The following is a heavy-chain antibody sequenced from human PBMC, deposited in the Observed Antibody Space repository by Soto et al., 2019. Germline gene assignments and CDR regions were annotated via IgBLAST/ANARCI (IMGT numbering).Heavy chain of an antibody. CDR3: AXXISLXXXXYLVVEY. CDR1: GFTFDVYA. Sequence: EVQLVESGGGWVQPGRSLRLSCAASGFTFDVYAMHWVRQAPGXXLEWVSGINYNSGSVGYADSVKGRFTISRDNAKNSLHLQMNSLRAEDTAVYYCAXXISLXXXXYLVVEYWGQGTLVTVSP. CDR2: INYNSGSV. J-gene: IGHJ4*02. V-gene: IGHV3-9*01. D-gene: IGHD3-9*01.